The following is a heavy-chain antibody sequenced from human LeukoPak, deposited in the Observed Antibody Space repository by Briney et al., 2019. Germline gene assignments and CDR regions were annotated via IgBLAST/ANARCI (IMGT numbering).Heavy chain of an antibody. J-gene: IGHJ4*02. CDR2: IYYSGST. V-gene: IGHV4-39*07. CDR1: GGSISSSSYY. Sequence: PSETLSLTCTVSGGSISSSSYYWGWIRQPPGKGLEWIGSIYYSGSTYYNPSLKSRVTISVDTSKNQFSLKLSSVTAADTAVYYCARRGTYYDFWSGYYPFDYWGQGTLVTVSS. D-gene: IGHD3-3*01. CDR3: ARRGTYYDFWSGYYPFDY.